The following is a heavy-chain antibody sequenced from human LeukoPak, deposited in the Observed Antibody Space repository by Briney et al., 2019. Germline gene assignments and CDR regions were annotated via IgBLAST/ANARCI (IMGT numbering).Heavy chain of an antibody. V-gene: IGHV1-46*01. D-gene: IGHD4-17*01. CDR3: AIALPYGDYGVYFDY. Sequence: ASVKVSCKASGYTFTSYYMHWVRHAPGQGLEWMGLINPIGGSTSYAQKFQGRATIPRNASTSTVYLELSSLRSENAAVYYCAIALPYGDYGVYFDYWGQGTLVTVSS. CDR2: INPIGGST. J-gene: IGHJ4*02. CDR1: GYTFTSYY.